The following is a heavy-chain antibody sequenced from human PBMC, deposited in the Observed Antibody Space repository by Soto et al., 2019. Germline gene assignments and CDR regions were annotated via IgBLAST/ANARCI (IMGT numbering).Heavy chain of an antibody. D-gene: IGHD3-22*01. CDR3: ARDYYKYYDSSGYYRSPAY. Sequence: PGGSPRISLATPWFPFRFFSLHWVPPAPGQGVGGVALISYDGSDKDYADSVKGRFTISRDNSRNTLFLQMNSLRAEDTAVYYCARDYYKYYDSSGYYRSPAYWGQGTLVTVSS. CDR2: ISYDGSDK. V-gene: IGHV3-30-3*01. CDR1: WFPFRFFS. J-gene: IGHJ4*02.